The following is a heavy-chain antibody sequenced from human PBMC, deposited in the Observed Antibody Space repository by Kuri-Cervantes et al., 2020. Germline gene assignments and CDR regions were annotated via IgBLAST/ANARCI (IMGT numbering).Heavy chain of an antibody. J-gene: IGHJ4*02. V-gene: IGHV3-23*01. CDR1: GFTFDDYA. CDR2: ISGSGGST. Sequence: GESLKISCAASGFTFDDYAMHWVRQAPGKGLEWVSGISGSGGSTYYADSVKGRFTISRDNSKNTLYLQMNSLRAEDTAVYYCARDNGFGGDSDYWGQGTLVTVSS. CDR3: ARDNGFGGDSDY. D-gene: IGHD4-17*01.